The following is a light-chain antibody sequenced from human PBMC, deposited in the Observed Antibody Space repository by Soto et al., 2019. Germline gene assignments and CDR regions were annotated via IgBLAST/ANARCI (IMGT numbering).Light chain of an antibody. CDR1: QSVLSSSNNKNY. CDR2: WAS. CDR3: QQYYSAPIT. J-gene: IGKJ4*01. V-gene: IGKV4-1*01. Sequence: DIVMTQSPDSLAVSLGERATFNCKSSQSVLSSSNNKNYLAWFQHKPGQPPKQVIYWASTRESGVPDRFSGSGSWTDFTLTISSLQAEDVAVYYCQQYYSAPITFGGGTKVEIK.